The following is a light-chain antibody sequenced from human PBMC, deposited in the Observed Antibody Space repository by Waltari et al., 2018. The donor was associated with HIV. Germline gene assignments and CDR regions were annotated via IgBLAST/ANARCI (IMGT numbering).Light chain of an antibody. CDR2: SAS. V-gene: IGKV3-15*01. CDR1: QSVSTN. CDR3: QQYNDWPPLT. Sequence: EIVMTQSPATLSVSLGERATLSCRASQSVSTNLAWYQQKPGQAPGLLIYSASTRATGISYRFSGSGSGTVFTLTISSLQSEDFAVYYCQQYNDWPPLTFGGGTKVEMK. J-gene: IGKJ4*01.